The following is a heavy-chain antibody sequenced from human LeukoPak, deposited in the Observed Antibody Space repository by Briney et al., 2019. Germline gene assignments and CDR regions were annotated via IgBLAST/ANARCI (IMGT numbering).Heavy chain of an antibody. CDR3: ARRRHYYGSGSPFDY. V-gene: IGHV4-34*01. Sequence: PSETLSLTCAVYGGSFSGYYWSWIRQPPGKGLEWIGEINHSGSTNYNPSLKSRVTISVDTSKNQFSLKLSSVTAADTAVYYCARRRHYYGSGSPFDYWGQGTLDTVSS. CDR2: INHSGST. D-gene: IGHD3-10*01. J-gene: IGHJ4*02. CDR1: GGSFSGYY.